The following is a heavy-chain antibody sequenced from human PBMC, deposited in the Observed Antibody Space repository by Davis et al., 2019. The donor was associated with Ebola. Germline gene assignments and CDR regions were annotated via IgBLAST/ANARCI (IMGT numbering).Heavy chain of an antibody. V-gene: IGHV4-59*11. Sequence: MPGGSLRLSCTVSGGSISSHYWTWIRQPPGKGLEWIGYIYYSGSTNYNPSLKSRVIISVDTSKNQFSLKLTSVTAADTAVYYCARSRGNLGDDIWGQGTMVTVSS. J-gene: IGHJ3*02. D-gene: IGHD3-10*01. CDR3: ARSRGNLGDDI. CDR2: IYYSGST. CDR1: GGSISSHY.